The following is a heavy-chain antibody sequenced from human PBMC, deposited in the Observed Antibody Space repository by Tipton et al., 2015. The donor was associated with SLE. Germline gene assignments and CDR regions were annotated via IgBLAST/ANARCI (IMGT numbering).Heavy chain of an antibody. V-gene: IGHV3-21*04. CDR1: GFTFSSYS. Sequence: SLRLSCAASGFTFSSYSMNWVRQAPGKGLEWVSSISSSSSYIYYTDSVKGRFTISRDNSKNTLYLQMNSLRAEDTAVYYCAKDRGEAVAATGDAFDIWGQGTMVTVSS. J-gene: IGHJ3*02. CDR2: ISSSSSYI. D-gene: IGHD6-19*01. CDR3: AKDRGEAVAATGDAFDI.